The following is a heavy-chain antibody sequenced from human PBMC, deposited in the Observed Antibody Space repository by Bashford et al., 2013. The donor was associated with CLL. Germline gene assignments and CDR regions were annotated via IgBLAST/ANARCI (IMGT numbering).Heavy chain of an antibody. Sequence: SVDPVPPPALSYGGSFSGYYWSWIRQPPGKGLEWIGEINHSGSTNYNPSLKSRVTISVDTSKNQFSLKLSSVTAADTAVYYCARGPMIVVVINPGEPYYYYYYGMDVWGQGTTVTVSS. CDR2: INHSGST. V-gene: IGHV4-34*01. CDR1: GGSFSGYY. J-gene: IGHJ6*02. D-gene: IGHD3-22*01. CDR3: ARGPMIVVVINPGEPYYYYYYGMDV.